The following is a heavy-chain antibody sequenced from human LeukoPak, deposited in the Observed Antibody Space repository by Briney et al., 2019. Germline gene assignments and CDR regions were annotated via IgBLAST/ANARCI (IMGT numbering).Heavy chain of an antibody. V-gene: IGHV4-59*01. D-gene: IGHD4-17*01. CDR3: ARGDGDYGIDI. CDR1: GGSISTYY. J-gene: IGHJ3*02. CDR2: IYYSGST. Sequence: PSETLSLTCTVSGGSISTYYWSWIRQPPGKGLEWIGYIYYSGSTNYNPSLKSRVTISVDTSKNQFSLKLSSVTAADTAVYYCARGDGDYGIDIWGQGTTVTVSS.